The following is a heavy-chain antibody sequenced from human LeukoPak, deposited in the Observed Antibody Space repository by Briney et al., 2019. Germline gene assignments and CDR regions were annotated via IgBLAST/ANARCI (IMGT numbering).Heavy chain of an antibody. Sequence: SETLSLTCAVSGVSISTSEWWIWVRQPPGKGLEWIGSVSYSGSTYDNPSLKSRVTISLDTSKNQFSLKLRSVTAADTALYYCARLNGYSDYWGQGTLVTVSS. CDR1: GVSISTSEW. D-gene: IGHD5-24*01. V-gene: IGHV4-39*01. CDR3: ARLNGYSDY. J-gene: IGHJ4*02. CDR2: VSYSGST.